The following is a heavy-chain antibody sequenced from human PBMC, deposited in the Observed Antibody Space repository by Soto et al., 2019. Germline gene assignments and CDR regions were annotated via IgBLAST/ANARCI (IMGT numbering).Heavy chain of an antibody. CDR2: ISGSGGST. Sequence: GGSLRLSCAASGFTFSSYAMSWVRQAPGKGLEWVSAISGSGGSTYYADSVKGRFTISRDNSKNTLYLQMNSLRAEDTAVYYCAKELFISDFWSGPLPLLAYWGQGTLVTVSS. D-gene: IGHD3-3*01. J-gene: IGHJ4*02. V-gene: IGHV3-23*01. CDR3: AKELFISDFWSGPLPLLAY. CDR1: GFTFSSYA.